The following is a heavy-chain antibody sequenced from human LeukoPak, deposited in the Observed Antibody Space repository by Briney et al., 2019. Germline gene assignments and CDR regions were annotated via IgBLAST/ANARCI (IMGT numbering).Heavy chain of an antibody. J-gene: IGHJ4*02. CDR3: ARHTYQLPSGY. CDR2: IYYSGST. CDR1: GGSISSSSYY. Sequence: SETLSLTCTASGGSISSSSYYWGWIRQPPGKGLEWIGSIYYSGSTYYNPSLKSRVTISVDTSKNQFSLKLSSVTAADTAVYYCARHTYQLPSGYWGQGNLVTVSS. V-gene: IGHV4-39*01. D-gene: IGHD2-2*01.